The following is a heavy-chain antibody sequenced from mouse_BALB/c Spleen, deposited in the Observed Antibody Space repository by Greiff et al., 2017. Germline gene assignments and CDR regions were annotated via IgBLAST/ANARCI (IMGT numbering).Heavy chain of an antibody. J-gene: IGHJ4*01. V-gene: IGHV3-2*02. D-gene: IGHD1-1*01. CDR1: GYSITSDYA. CDR3: ARRGSSYYYAMDY. Sequence: EVKLQESGPGLVKPSQSLSLTCTVTGYSITSDYAWNWIRQFPGNKLEWMGYISYSGSTSYHPSLNSRISITRDTSKNQFFLQLNTVTTEDTATYYCARRGSSYYYAMDYWGQGTSVTVSS. CDR2: ISYSGST.